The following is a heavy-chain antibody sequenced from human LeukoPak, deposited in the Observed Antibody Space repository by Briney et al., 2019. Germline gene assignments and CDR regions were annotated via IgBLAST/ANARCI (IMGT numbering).Heavy chain of an antibody. V-gene: IGHV3-74*01. CDR1: GFTFSSYW. CDR3: ARSEAAAGDIDY. D-gene: IGHD6-13*01. Sequence: GRSLRLSCAASGFTFSSYWMHWVRQAPGKGLVWVSRINTDGSSTSYADSVKGRFTISRDNAKNTLYLQMNSLRAEDTAVYYCARSEAAAGDIDYWGQGTLVTVSS. CDR2: INTDGSST. J-gene: IGHJ4*02.